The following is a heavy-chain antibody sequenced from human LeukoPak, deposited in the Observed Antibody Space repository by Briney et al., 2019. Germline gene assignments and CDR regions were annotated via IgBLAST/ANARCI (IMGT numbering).Heavy chain of an antibody. CDR1: GGSVSSSSYY. J-gene: IGHJ4*02. V-gene: IGHV4-39*01. CDR2: NYYAGGT. Sequence: SETLSLTCTVSGGSVSSSSYYWGWIRQPPGRGLDWIGTNYYAGGTYYNPSLKSRVTISVDTSKNQFSLKLSSVTAADTAVYYCARRDIEYSSGWPFDYWGQGTLVTVSS. D-gene: IGHD6-19*01. CDR3: ARRDIEYSSGWPFDY.